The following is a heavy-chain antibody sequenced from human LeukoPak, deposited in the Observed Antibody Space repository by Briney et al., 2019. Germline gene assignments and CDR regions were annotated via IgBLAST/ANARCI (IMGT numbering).Heavy chain of an antibody. D-gene: IGHD6-6*01. V-gene: IGHV4-31*03. CDR1: GGSISSGGYY. J-gene: IGHJ4*02. CDR3: ARGEPSDIAARPIYFDY. CDR2: IYYSGST. Sequence: SETLSLTCTVSGGSISSGGYYLSWIRQHPGKGLEWIVYIYYSGSTYYNPSLKSRVTISVDTSKNQFSLKLSSVTAADTAVYYCARGEPSDIAARPIYFDYWGQGTLVTVSS.